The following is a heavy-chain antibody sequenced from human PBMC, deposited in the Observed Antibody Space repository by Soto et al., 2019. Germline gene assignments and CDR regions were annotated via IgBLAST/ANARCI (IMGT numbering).Heavy chain of an antibody. V-gene: IGHV3-33*01. D-gene: IGHD3-10*01. CDR1: EFTFSNYG. Sequence: QVQLVESGGGVVQPGRSLRLSCAASEFTFSNYGMHWVRQAPGKGLEWVAVILNDGSNRYHADSVKDRFTISRDNSKNTRYLQMNSLRAEDTAGYYCARDDEYSGNGMDGWGQGTTVTVS. J-gene: IGHJ6*02. CDR3: ARDDEYSGNGMDG. CDR2: ILNDGSNR.